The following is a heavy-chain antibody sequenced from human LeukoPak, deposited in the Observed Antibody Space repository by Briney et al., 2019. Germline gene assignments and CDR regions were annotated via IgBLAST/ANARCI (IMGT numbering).Heavy chain of an antibody. Sequence: GGSLRLSCAGSGFTFSNYNMNWVRQAPGKGLEWVSSINSYSTNIYYADSVKGQFTISRDNAKNSLYLQMNSLRAEDTALYYCARGPYTDYWGQGTLVTVSS. J-gene: IGHJ4*02. CDR1: GFTFSNYN. CDR2: INSYSTNI. V-gene: IGHV3-21*01. D-gene: IGHD2-2*02. CDR3: ARGPYTDY.